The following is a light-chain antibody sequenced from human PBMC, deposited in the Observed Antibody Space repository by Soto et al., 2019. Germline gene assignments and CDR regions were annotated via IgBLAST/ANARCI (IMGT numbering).Light chain of an antibody. V-gene: IGKV1-12*01. Sequence: DIQMTQSPSSVSASVGDRVTISCRASQGISTWLAWYQQKPGKAPELLIYAASNLRSGVPSRFSGSGSGTDFTLTITILQPEDFATYYCQQANSFPRTSGQGTNLEIK. J-gene: IGKJ2*01. CDR1: QGISTW. CDR3: QQANSFPRT. CDR2: AAS.